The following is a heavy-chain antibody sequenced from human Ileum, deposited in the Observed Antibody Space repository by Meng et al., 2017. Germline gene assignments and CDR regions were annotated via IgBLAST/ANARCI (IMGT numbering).Heavy chain of an antibody. J-gene: IGHJ4*02. Sequence: SETLSLTCTVPGYFISSGYYYGGWIRQPPGKGLEWIGTISHRGDTYYSPSLKSRSTISVDTSKNQFSLRLSSVAAADTAVYDCARYTYGYSDYWGQGTLVTVSS. D-gene: IGHD5-18*01. V-gene: IGHV4-38-2*02. CDR3: ARYTYGYSDY. CDR1: GYFISSGYY. CDR2: ISHRGDT.